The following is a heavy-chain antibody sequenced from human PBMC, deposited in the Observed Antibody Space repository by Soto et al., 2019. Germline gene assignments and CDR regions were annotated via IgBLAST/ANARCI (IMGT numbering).Heavy chain of an antibody. V-gene: IGHV4-59*01. CDR2: IYYSGST. J-gene: IGHJ6*02. D-gene: IGHD1-26*01. CDR3: ARGVGATIYYYYGMDV. Sequence: SSETLSLTCTVSGGSISSYYWSWIRQPPRKGLEWIGYIYYSGSTNYNPSLKSRVTISVDTSKNQFSLKLSSVTAEDTAVYYCARGVGATIYYYYGMDVWGQGTTVTVSS. CDR1: GGSISSYY.